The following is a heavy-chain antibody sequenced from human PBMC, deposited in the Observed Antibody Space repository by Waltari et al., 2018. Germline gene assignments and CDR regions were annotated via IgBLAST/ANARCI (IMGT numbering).Heavy chain of an antibody. J-gene: IGHJ4*02. CDR2: IYYSGST. V-gene: IGHV4-39*01. CDR3: ARSYYDFWSGYYGVYFDY. CDR1: GGSISSSSYY. D-gene: IGHD3-3*01. Sequence: QLQLQESGPGLVKPSETLSLTCTVSGGSISSSSYYWGWIRQPPGQGLEWIGSIYYSGSTYYNPSLKSRVTISVDTSKNQFSLKLSSVTAADTAVYYCARSYYDFWSGYYGVYFDYWGQGTLVTVSS.